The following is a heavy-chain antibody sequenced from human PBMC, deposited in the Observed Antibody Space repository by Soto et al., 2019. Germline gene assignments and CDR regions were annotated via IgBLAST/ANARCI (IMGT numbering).Heavy chain of an antibody. CDR2: IYYSGST. V-gene: IGHV4-59*08. Sequence: SETLSLTCTVSGGSISSYYWSWIRQPPGKGLEWIGYIYYSGSTNYNPSLKSRVTISVDTSKNQFSLKLSSVTAADTAVYYCARHPLYYYDSSGTATFDPWGQGTLVTVSS. CDR1: GGSISSYY. J-gene: IGHJ5*02. CDR3: ARHPLYYYDSSGTATFDP. D-gene: IGHD3-22*01.